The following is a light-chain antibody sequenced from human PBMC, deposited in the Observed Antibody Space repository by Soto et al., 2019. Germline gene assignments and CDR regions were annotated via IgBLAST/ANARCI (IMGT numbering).Light chain of an antibody. Sequence: DIVMTQSPDSLAVSLGERATINCKSSQSVLYSSNNKSYLAWFQQKPGQPPKLLIYWASNRESGVPDRFSGSGSGTDFTLSNSSLQAGDVAVYYCQQYYSTPLTFGGGTKVEIK. CDR3: QQYYSTPLT. CDR1: QSVLYSSNNKSY. CDR2: WAS. V-gene: IGKV4-1*01. J-gene: IGKJ4*01.